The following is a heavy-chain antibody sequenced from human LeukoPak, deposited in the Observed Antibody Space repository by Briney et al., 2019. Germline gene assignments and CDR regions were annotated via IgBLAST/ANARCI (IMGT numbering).Heavy chain of an antibody. Sequence: SETLSLTCTVSGGSISSYYWSWIRQPPGKGLEWIGYIYYSGSTNYNPSLKSRVTISVDTSKNQFSPKLSSVTAADTAVYYCARDMGTSGWYHHDAFDIWGQGTMVTVSS. V-gene: IGHV4-59*01. CDR1: GGSISSYY. CDR2: IYYSGST. CDR3: ARDMGTSGWYHHDAFDI. J-gene: IGHJ3*02. D-gene: IGHD6-19*01.